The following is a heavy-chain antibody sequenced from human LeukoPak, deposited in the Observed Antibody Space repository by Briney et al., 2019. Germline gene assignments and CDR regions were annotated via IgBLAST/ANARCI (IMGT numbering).Heavy chain of an antibody. V-gene: IGHV4-34*01. Sequence: SETLSLTCAVYGGSFSGYYWSWIRQPQGKGLEWIGEINHSGSTNYNPSLKSRVTISVDTSKNQFSLKLSSVTAADTAVYYCARGVLWFGELSRLNGMDVWGQGTTVTVSS. D-gene: IGHD3-10*01. CDR2: INHSGST. CDR1: GGSFSGYY. J-gene: IGHJ6*02. CDR3: ARGVLWFGELSRLNGMDV.